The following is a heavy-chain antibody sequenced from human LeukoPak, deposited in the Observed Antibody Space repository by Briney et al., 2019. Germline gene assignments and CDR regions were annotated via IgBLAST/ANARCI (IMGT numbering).Heavy chain of an antibody. CDR1: GGSFSGYY. CDR3: ARAHYGSGSYYNA. Sequence: PSETLSLTCAVYGGSFSGYYWSWIRQPPGKGLEWIGEINHSGSTNYNPSLKSRVTMSVDTSKNQFSLKLSSVTAADTAVYYCARAHYGSGSYYNAWGQGTLVTVSS. V-gene: IGHV4-34*01. CDR2: INHSGST. D-gene: IGHD3-10*01. J-gene: IGHJ5*02.